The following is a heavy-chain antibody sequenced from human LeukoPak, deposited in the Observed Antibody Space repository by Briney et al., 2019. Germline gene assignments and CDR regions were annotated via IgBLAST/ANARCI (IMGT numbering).Heavy chain of an antibody. CDR2: IGTAGDT. J-gene: IGHJ4*02. CDR1: GFTFSNYD. D-gene: IGHD2-15*01. CDR3: ARDNIVVVAATKAYYFDY. V-gene: IGHV3-13*01. Sequence: GGSLRLSCAASGFTFSNYDMHWVRQGTGKGLEWVSAIGTAGDTYYLGSVKGRFTISRENAKNFLYLQMNSLRAGDTAVYYCARDNIVVVAATKAYYFDYWGQGTLVTVSS.